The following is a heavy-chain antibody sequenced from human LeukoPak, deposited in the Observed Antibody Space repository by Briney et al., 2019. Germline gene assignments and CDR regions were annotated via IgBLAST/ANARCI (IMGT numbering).Heavy chain of an antibody. CDR3: ARDKVYYGSGRPF. CDR1: GFTFSSYS. D-gene: IGHD3-10*01. Sequence: PGGSLRLSCAASGFTFSSYSMNWVRQAPGKGLGCGSYISSSSSTIYNADSVKGRFTISRDNSKNSLYLQMTSLRAEDRAVYDWARDKVYYGSGRPFWGQGCLVTVSS. V-gene: IGHV3-48*01. CDR2: ISSSSSTI. J-gene: IGHJ4*02.